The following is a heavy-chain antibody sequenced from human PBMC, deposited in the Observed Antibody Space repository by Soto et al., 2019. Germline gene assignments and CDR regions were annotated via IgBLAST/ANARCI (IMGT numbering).Heavy chain of an antibody. CDR2: ISAYNGNT. CDR3: ARDRVGVAAAGYDY. CDR1: GYTFTGYG. Sequence: ASVKVSFKASGYTFTGYGISWVRQAPGQGLEWMGWISAYNGNTNYAQKLQGRVTMTTDTSTSTAYMGLRSLRSDDTAVFFCARDRVGVAAAGYDYWGQGTLVTVSS. V-gene: IGHV1-18*01. D-gene: IGHD6-13*01. J-gene: IGHJ4*02.